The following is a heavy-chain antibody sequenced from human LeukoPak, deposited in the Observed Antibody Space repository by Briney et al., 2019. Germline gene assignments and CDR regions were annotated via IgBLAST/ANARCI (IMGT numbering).Heavy chain of an antibody. V-gene: IGHV1-69*13. CDR1: GGTFSSYA. D-gene: IGHD6-19*01. CDR2: IIPIFGTA. J-gene: IGHJ6*03. Sequence: ASVKVSCKASGGTFSSYAISWVRQAPGQGLEWMGGIIPIFGTANYAQKFQGRVTITADESTSTAYMELSSLRSEDTAVYYCARASDGYSSGWESCYYMDVWGKGTTVTVSS. CDR3: ARASDGYSSGWESCYYMDV.